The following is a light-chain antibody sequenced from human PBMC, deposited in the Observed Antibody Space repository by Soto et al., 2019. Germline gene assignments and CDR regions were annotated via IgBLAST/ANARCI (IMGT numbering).Light chain of an antibody. CDR2: LGS. V-gene: IGKV2-28*01. CDR3: MQPLQSWT. Sequence: DIVMTQSPLSLPVTPGEPASISCRSSQSLLHRNGYNYLDWYLQKPGQSPQLLIYLGSNRASGVPDRLSGSGSGTDFTLKISRVEAEDVGVYYCMQPLQSWTFGQGTKVDIK. CDR1: QSLLHRNGYNY. J-gene: IGKJ1*01.